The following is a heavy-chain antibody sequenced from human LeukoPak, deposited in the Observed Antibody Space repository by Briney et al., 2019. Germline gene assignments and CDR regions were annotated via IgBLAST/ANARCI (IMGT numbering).Heavy chain of an antibody. CDR2: ISGRSSHV. CDR3: GRAFPPLRTSSAGDL. J-gene: IGHJ1*01. V-gene: IGHV3-21*01. CDR1: GFSFSDYD. D-gene: IGHD3-16*01. Sequence: GGSLRLSCSASGFSFSDYDMNWVRQAPGKGLEWVSAISGRSSHVYYGESVKGRFTISRDNAKNSLYLQLDSLGVEDTAVYDCGRAFPPLRTSSAGDLWGQGTLVTVSS.